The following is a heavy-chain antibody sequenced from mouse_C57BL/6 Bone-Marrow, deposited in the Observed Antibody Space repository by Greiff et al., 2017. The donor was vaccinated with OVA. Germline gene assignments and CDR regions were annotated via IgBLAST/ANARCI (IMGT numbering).Heavy chain of an antibody. CDR3: ARAYGYVERAWFAY. D-gene: IGHD2-2*01. CDR1: GFTFSDYY. J-gene: IGHJ3*01. Sequence: EVKVEESGGGLVQPGGSLKLSCAASGFTFSDYYMYWVRQTPEKRLEWVAYISNGGGSTYYPDTVKGRFTISRDNAKNTLYLQMSRLKSEDTAMYYWARAYGYVERAWFAYWGQGTLVTVSA. V-gene: IGHV5-12*01. CDR2: ISNGGGST.